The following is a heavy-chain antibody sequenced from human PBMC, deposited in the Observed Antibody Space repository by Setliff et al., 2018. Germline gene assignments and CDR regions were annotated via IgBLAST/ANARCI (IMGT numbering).Heavy chain of an antibody. D-gene: IGHD2-21*02. CDR1: GFTFSNYG. Sequence: GGSLRLSCVASGFTFSNYGMHWVRQAPGKGLEWVALIWNDGSTKFYGDSVKGRFTVSRDNSENTLYLQMNSPRAEDTAVYYCARNWATAQHYYYGMDVWGQGTTVTVSS. V-gene: IGHV3-33*01. J-gene: IGHJ6*02. CDR3: ARNWATAQHYYYGMDV. CDR2: IWNDGSTK.